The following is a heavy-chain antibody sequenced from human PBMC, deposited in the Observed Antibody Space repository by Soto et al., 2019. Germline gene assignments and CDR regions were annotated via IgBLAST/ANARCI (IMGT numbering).Heavy chain of an antibody. J-gene: IGHJ5*02. CDR1: GYNLTSSW. CDR3: ARKDKSGYFNWFDP. CDR2: IFPSDSDT. V-gene: IGHV5-51*01. D-gene: IGHD3-22*01. Sequence: PGESLKTPRRTSGYNLTSSWIAWVRQMPGKGLEWMGIIFPSDSDTRYSTSFQGQVTISADRSTSTVFLQWANLKASDTAVYFCARKDKSGYFNWFDPWGQGTLVTVS.